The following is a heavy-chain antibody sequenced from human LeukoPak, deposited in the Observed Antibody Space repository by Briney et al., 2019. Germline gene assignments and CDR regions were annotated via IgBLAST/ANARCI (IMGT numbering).Heavy chain of an antibody. CDR1: GGTPSSYV. CDR3: ATPRARVLRTGYFRPPDYSYNMDV. CDR2: IIPIFGTT. V-gene: IGHV1-69*01. D-gene: IGHD2-15*01. J-gene: IGHJ6*04. Sequence: ASVKVSCKTSGGTPSSYVISWVRQAPGQGLEWMGGIIPIFGTTNFAQSFQGRVTFTADESTNTAYMELSSLRSEDTAIYYCATPRARVLRTGYFRPPDYSYNMDVWGKGTTVTVSS.